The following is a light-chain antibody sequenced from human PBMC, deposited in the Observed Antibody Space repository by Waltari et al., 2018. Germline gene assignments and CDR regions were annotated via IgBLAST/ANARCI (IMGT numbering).Light chain of an antibody. CDR2: GAS. V-gene: IGKV1-9*01. J-gene: IGKJ4*01. CDR3: QQLNSYLP. CDR1: QVIANF. Sequence: QLTQSPSSLSASVGDRVTITFRASQVIANFLAWYQQKPGQAPKLLIYGASTLQTGVPSMFSGSGFGTYFSLTISSLQPEDFSTYYCQQLNSYLPFGGGTKVEIK.